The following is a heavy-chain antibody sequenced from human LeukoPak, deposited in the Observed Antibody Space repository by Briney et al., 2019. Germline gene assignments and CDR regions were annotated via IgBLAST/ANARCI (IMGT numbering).Heavy chain of an antibody. D-gene: IGHD6-19*01. CDR1: GYTFTGYY. J-gene: IGHJ4*02. CDR2: INPNSGGT. Sequence: EASVKVSCKASGYTFTGYYMHWVRQAPGQGLEWMGWINPNSGGTNYAQKFQGRVTMTRDTSISTAYMELSRLRSDDTAVYYCARVRRLVHEGHFDYWGQGTLVTVSS. V-gene: IGHV1-2*02. CDR3: ARVRRLVHEGHFDY.